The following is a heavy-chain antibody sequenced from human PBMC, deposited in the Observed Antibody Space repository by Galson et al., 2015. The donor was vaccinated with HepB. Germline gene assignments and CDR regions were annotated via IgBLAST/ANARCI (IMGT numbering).Heavy chain of an antibody. D-gene: IGHD6-13*01. CDR1: GFTFSSYS. J-gene: IGHJ4*02. V-gene: IGHV3-21*01. Sequence: SLRLSCAASGFTFSSYSMNWVRQAPGKGLEWVSSISSSGSYIYYADSVKGRFTISRDNAKNSLYLQMNSLRAEDTAVYYCARIAAAGTCFDYWGQGTLVTVSS. CDR3: ARIAAAGTCFDY. CDR2: ISSSGSYI.